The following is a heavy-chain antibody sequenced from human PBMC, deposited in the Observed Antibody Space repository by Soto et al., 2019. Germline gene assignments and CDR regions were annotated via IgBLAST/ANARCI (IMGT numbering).Heavy chain of an antibody. Sequence: GGARRLSCAASGFSFSTFWLNWGRQAPGRGLEWVANINQDGSEKYYVDSVKGRFTISRDNAKNSLYLQMNSLRAEDPAVYYCARDYSSYGPFAYWGQGTPVTVSS. CDR1: GFSFSTFW. V-gene: IGHV3-7*01. D-gene: IGHD5-18*01. CDR3: ARDYSSYGPFAY. J-gene: IGHJ4*02. CDR2: INQDGSEK.